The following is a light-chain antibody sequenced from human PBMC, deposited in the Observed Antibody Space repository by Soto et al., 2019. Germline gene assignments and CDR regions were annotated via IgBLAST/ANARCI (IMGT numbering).Light chain of an antibody. CDR1: SSNIGSNT. J-gene: IGLJ2*01. Sequence: QSVLTQPPSASGTPGQRVTISCSGSSSNIGSNTVNWYQQLPGTAPKLLIYSNHQRPSGVPDRFSGSKSGTSASLAISGLQSEDEDDYYCAAWDDSLNGSVVFGGGTKVTVL. CDR2: SNH. CDR3: AAWDDSLNGSVV. V-gene: IGLV1-44*01.